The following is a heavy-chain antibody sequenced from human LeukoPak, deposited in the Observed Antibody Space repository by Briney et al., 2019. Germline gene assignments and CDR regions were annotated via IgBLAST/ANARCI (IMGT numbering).Heavy chain of an antibody. Sequence: GGSLRLSCAASGFSFSSYAMSWVRQAQARGLEWVSSIRGGGEKFYADSVKGRFILSRDDSRNTVYLQMNNSRVEDTAVYYCAKANWVSNADAVWWGQGTLVTVSS. CDR3: AKANWVSNADAVW. CDR1: GFSFSSYA. J-gene: IGHJ4*02. D-gene: IGHD1-1*01. CDR2: IRGGGEK. V-gene: IGHV3-23*01.